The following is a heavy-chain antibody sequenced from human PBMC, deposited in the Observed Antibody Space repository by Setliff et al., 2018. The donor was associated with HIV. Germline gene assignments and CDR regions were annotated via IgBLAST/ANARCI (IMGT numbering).Heavy chain of an antibody. Sequence: VKVSCKASGYSFSGHFMVWVRQAPGHGLEWMGWINPESGGTSYAQKFQGRVTMTTDTSITTAFMELYNLTPDDTAVYYCTRGGRVPGHWYFDLWGRGALVTVSS. D-gene: IGHD1-1*01. CDR2: INPESGGT. J-gene: IGHJ2*01. V-gene: IGHV1-2*02. CDR3: TRGGRVPGHWYFDL. CDR1: GYSFSGHF.